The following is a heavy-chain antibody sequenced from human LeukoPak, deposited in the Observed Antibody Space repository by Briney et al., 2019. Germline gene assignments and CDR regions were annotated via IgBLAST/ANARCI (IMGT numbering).Heavy chain of an antibody. CDR2: IYYSGST. D-gene: IGHD6-19*01. Sequence: PSETLSLTCTVSGGSISSSSYYWGWIRQPPGKGLEWIGSIYYSGSTYYNPSLKSRVTISVDTSKSQFSLKLSSVTAADTAVYYCARRDIAVAGTLDYWGQGNLVTVSS. CDR3: ARRDIAVAGTLDY. J-gene: IGHJ4*02. CDR1: GGSISSSSYY. V-gene: IGHV4-39*01.